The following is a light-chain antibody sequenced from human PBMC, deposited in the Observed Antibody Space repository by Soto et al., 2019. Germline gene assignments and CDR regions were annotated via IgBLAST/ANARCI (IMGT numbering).Light chain of an antibody. CDR2: DVT. J-gene: IGLJ1*01. Sequence: QSALTQPASVSGSPGQSITISCTGTSSDLGGYNYVSWYQHHPGKAPKLIIYDVTNRPSGVSNPFSGSKSGNTASLTISGLQPEDEADYYCSSYTTSNTRQIVFGTGTKVTVL. CDR3: SSYTTSNTRQIV. V-gene: IGLV2-14*03. CDR1: SSDLGGYNY.